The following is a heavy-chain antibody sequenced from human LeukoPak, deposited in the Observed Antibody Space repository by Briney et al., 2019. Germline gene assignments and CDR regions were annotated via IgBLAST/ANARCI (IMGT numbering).Heavy chain of an antibody. CDR1: GYTFTSYG. CDR2: ISAYNGNT. Sequence: EASVKVSCKASGYTFTSYGISWVRQAPGQGLEWMGWISAYNGNTNYAQKLQGRVTMTTDTSTSTAYMELRSLRSDDTAVYYCARDSPYSSGWYGPAGYWGQGTLVTVSS. J-gene: IGHJ4*02. V-gene: IGHV1-18*01. D-gene: IGHD6-19*01. CDR3: ARDSPYSSGWYGPAGY.